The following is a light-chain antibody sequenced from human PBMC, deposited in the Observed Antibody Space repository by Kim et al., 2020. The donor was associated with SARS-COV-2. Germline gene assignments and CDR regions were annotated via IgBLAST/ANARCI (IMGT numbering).Light chain of an antibody. CDR2: DVN. V-gene: IGLV2-11*01. CDR1: SSGVCVSDF. J-gene: IGLJ2*01. Sequence: PGQSFAISCTGVSSGVCVSDFVSWYQHHPGKAPKLMIYDVNKRSSGVPDRFSGSKSGNTASLTISGLQAEDEADYYCCSYSASSVIFGGGTQLTVL. CDR3: CSYSASSVI.